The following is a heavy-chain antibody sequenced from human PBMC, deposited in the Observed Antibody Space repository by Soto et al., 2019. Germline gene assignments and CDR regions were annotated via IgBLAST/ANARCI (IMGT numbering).Heavy chain of an antibody. D-gene: IGHD3-16*01. CDR3: ARSQRGRTAFTFDY. Sequence: SETLSLTCAVSGDSVSNDSYYWSWIRQPPGKGLEWIGYIYYSGTTNYNSYLKSRLSLSVDMSKNQFSLKLASVTAADTAVYFCARSQRGRTAFTFDYWGQGALVTVSS. J-gene: IGHJ4*02. CDR1: GDSVSNDSYY. CDR2: IYYSGTT. V-gene: IGHV4-61*01.